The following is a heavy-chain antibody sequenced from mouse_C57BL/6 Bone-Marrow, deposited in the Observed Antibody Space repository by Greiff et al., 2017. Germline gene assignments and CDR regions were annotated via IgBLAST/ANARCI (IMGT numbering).Heavy chain of an antibody. CDR2: IHPNSGST. D-gene: IGHD2-3*01. CDR1: GYTFTSYW. Sequence: QVHVKQPGAELVKPGASVKLSCKASGYTFTSYWMHWVKQRPGQGLEWIGMIHPNSGSTNYNEKFKSKATLTVDKSSSTAYMQLSSLTSEDSAVYYCARGEDGYLYYYAMDYWGQGTSVTVSS. CDR3: ARGEDGYLYYYAMDY. V-gene: IGHV1-64*01. J-gene: IGHJ4*01.